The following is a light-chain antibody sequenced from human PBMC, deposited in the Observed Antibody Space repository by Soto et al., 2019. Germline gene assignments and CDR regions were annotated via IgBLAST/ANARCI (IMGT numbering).Light chain of an antibody. CDR3: QQSYSTPLT. CDR1: QSISSY. V-gene: IGKV1-39*01. Sequence: DIQMRQSPSSLSASVGDRVTITCRASQSISSYLNWYQQKPGKAPKLLIYAASSLQSGVPSRFSGSGSGTDVTLTISSLQPEDFATYYCQQSYSTPLTFGGGTKVEIK. CDR2: AAS. J-gene: IGKJ4*01.